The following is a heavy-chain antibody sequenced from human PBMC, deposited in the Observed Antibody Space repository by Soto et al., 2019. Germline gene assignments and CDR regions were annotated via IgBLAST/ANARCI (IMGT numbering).Heavy chain of an antibody. J-gene: IGHJ6*02. CDR2: IYYSGST. CDR1: GGSISSYY. Sequence: LSLTCTVSGGSISSYYWSWIRQPPGKGLEWIGYIYYSGSTNYNPSLKSRVTISVDTSKNQFSLMLSSVTAADAAVYYCARAETYYYFFSGYRYYYYGMDVWGQGTTVTVSS. V-gene: IGHV4-59*01. CDR3: ARAETYYYFFSGYRYYYYGMDV. D-gene: IGHD3-3*01.